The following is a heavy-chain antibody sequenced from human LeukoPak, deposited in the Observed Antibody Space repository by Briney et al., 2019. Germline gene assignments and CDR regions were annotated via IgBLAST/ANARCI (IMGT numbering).Heavy chain of an antibody. Sequence: GGSLRLSCAASGFTFSSSSMNWVRQAPGKGLEWVSYISSSSSTIYYADSVKGRFTISRDNAKNSLYLQMNSLRAEDTAVYYCARVYYYDSSGYYPFFDLWGRGTLVTVSS. D-gene: IGHD3-22*01. CDR3: ARVYYYDSSGYYPFFDL. CDR1: GFTFSSSS. CDR2: ISSSSSTI. V-gene: IGHV3-48*04. J-gene: IGHJ2*01.